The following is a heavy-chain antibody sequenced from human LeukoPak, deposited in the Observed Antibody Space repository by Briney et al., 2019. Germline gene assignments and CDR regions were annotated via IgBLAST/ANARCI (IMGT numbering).Heavy chain of an antibody. J-gene: IGHJ5*02. CDR3: ARVLGDSGWYLGWFDP. D-gene: IGHD6-19*01. CDR2: ISSSSSTI. Sequence: PGGSLRLSCASSRFTFSSYSMTWVRQAPGKGLEWVSYISSSSSTIYYADSVKGRFTISRDNAKNSLYLQMNSLRDEDKAVYYCARVLGDSGWYLGWFDPWGQGTLVTVSS. CDR1: RFTFSSYS. V-gene: IGHV3-48*02.